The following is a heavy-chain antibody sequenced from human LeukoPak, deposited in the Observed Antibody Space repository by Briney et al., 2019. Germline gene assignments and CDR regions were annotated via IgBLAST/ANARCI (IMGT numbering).Heavy chain of an antibody. Sequence: SVKVSCKASGGTFSSYAISWVRQAPGQGLEWMGGIIPIFGTANYAQEFQGRVTITADESTSTAYMELSSLRSEDTAVYYCASGTPPNYYYYYYMDVWGKGATVTVSS. CDR1: GGTFSSYA. J-gene: IGHJ6*03. D-gene: IGHD1-7*01. CDR3: ASGTPPNYYYYYYMDV. V-gene: IGHV1-69*13. CDR2: IIPIFGTA.